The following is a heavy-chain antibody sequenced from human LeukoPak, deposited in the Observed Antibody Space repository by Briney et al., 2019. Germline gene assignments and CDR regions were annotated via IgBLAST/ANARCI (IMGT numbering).Heavy chain of an antibody. CDR3: ARILNFMVRGVIND. D-gene: IGHD3-10*01. Sequence: ASETLSLTCTVSGGSISSYYWGWIRKPPGKGLEWIGSIYYSGSTYYNPSLKSRVTVSVDTSKNQFSLKLSSVTAADTAVYYCARILNFMVRGVINDWGQGTLVTVSS. CDR2: IYYSGST. CDR1: GGSISSYY. J-gene: IGHJ1*01. V-gene: IGHV4-39*07.